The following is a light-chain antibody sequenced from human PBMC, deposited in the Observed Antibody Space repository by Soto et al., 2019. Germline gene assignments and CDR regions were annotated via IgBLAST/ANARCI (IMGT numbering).Light chain of an antibody. CDR1: QTIGNK. CDR3: QQYNGWPWT. CDR2: GAS. V-gene: IGKV3-15*01. Sequence: EIVLAQSPATLSVSAGESVTLXXRATQTIGNKLAWYLQRPGQAPRLXMYGASTRATDIPARFSGSGAGTEFTLTITGLQSEDFAVYYCQQYNGWPWTFGLGTKVDIK. J-gene: IGKJ1*01.